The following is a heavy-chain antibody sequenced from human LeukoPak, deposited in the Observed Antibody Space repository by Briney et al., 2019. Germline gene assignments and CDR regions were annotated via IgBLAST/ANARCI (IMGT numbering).Heavy chain of an antibody. J-gene: IGHJ3*02. CDR2: IRYDGSNK. Sequence: GGSLRLSCAASGFTFSSYGMHWVRQAPGKGLVWVAFIRYDGSNKYYADSVKGRFTISRDNSKNTLYLQMNSLRAEDTAVYYCARPHPELVLRLWDAFDIWGQGTMVTVSS. D-gene: IGHD6-6*01. CDR3: ARPHPELVLRLWDAFDI. V-gene: IGHV3-30*02. CDR1: GFTFSSYG.